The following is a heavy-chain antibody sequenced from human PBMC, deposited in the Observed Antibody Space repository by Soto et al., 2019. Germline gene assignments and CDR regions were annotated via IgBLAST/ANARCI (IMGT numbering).Heavy chain of an antibody. D-gene: IGHD3-22*01. V-gene: IGHV4-34*01. CDR2: INNSGSS. J-gene: IGHJ4*02. CDR3: ARGISMKLPAQGDAPDNYCFDS. Sequence: PSETLSLTCAVYGGSFSGYYWSWIRQPPGKGLEWIGEINNSGSSNQNPSLKSRVTISVDTSKNQFSLKLKSVTAADTAVYFCARGISMKLPAQGDAPDNYCFDSWGQGTLVTVSS. CDR1: GGSFSGYY.